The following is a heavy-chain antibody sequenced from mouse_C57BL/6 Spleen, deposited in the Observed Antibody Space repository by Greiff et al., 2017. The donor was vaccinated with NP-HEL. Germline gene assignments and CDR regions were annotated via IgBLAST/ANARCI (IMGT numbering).Heavy chain of an antibody. CDR2: IYPGSGST. CDR3: ARVRAYGSGTDWYFDV. D-gene: IGHD1-1*01. Sequence: QVQLQQPGAELVKPGASVKMSCKASGYTFTSYWITWVKQRPGQGLEWIGDIYPGSGSTNYNEKFKSKATLTVDTSSSTAYMQLSSLTSEDSAVYYCARVRAYGSGTDWYFDVWGTGTTVTVSS. J-gene: IGHJ1*03. V-gene: IGHV1-55*01. CDR1: GYTFTSYW.